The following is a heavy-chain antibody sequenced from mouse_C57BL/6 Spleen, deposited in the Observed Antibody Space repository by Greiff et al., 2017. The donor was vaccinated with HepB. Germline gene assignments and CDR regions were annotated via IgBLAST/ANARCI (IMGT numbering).Heavy chain of an antibody. Sequence: EVQLQQSGTVLARPGASVKMSCKTSGYTFTSYWMHWVKQRPGQGLEWIGAIYPGNSDTSYNQKFKGKAKLTAVTSASTAYMELSSLTNEDSAVYYCLYGSSSAWFAYWGQGTLVTVSA. D-gene: IGHD1-1*01. J-gene: IGHJ3*01. CDR2: IYPGNSDT. CDR1: GYTFTSYW. V-gene: IGHV1-5*01. CDR3: LYGSSSAWFAY.